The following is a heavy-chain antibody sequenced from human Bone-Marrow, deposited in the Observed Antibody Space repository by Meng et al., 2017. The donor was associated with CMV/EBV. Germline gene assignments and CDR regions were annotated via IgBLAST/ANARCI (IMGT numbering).Heavy chain of an antibody. Sequence: ASVKVSCKASGYTFTSYDINWVRQATGQGLEWMGWMNPNSGNTGYAQKFQGRVTITRNTSISTAYMELSSLRSEDTAVYYCARGPVASYHYYYGMDVWGQGTTVTVSS. CDR2: MNPNSGNT. V-gene: IGHV1-8*03. CDR3: ARGPVASYHYYYGMDV. D-gene: IGHD5-12*01. J-gene: IGHJ6*02. CDR1: GYTFTSYD.